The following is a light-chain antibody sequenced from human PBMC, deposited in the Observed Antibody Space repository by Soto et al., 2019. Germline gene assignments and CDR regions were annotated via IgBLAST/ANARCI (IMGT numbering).Light chain of an antibody. CDR2: DVT. CDR1: SSDVGGYNY. CDR3: SSYRRGSTYV. J-gene: IGLJ1*01. V-gene: IGLV2-14*03. Sequence: QSALTQPASVSGSPGQSITVSCTGTSSDVGGYNYVSWYQQHPGKAPRLMIYDVTNRPSAVSDRFSGSKSGNTASLTISGLQAEDEADYYCSSYRRGSTYVFGTGTKLTVL.